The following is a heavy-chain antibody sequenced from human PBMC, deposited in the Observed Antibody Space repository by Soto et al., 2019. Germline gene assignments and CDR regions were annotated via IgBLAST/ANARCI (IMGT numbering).Heavy chain of an antibody. Sequence: PSETLSLTCTVSGGSISSSSYYWGWIRQPPGKGLEWIGSIYYSGNTYYNPSLTSRVTISVDTSKNQFSLKLSSVTAADTAVYYCARAPPYSSGWYDYYYYGMDVWGQGTTVTVSS. CDR3: ARAPPYSSGWYDYYYYGMDV. CDR2: IYYSGNT. CDR1: GGSISSSSYY. D-gene: IGHD6-19*01. J-gene: IGHJ6*02. V-gene: IGHV4-39*01.